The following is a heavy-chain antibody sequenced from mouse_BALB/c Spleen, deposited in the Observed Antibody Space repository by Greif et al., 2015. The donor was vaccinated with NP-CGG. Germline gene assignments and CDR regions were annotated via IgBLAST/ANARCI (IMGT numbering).Heavy chain of an antibody. D-gene: IGHD2-1*01. CDR3: ARSPYGNLYYYAMDY. V-gene: IGHV2-2*02. J-gene: IGHJ4*01. Sequence: VKVVESGPGLVQPSQSLSITCTVSGFSLTSYGVHWVRQSPGKGLEWLGVIWSGGSTDYNAAFISRLSISKDNSKSQVFFKMSSLQANDTAIYYCARSPYGNLYYYAMDYWGQGTSVTVSS. CDR1: GFSLTSYG. CDR2: IWSGGST.